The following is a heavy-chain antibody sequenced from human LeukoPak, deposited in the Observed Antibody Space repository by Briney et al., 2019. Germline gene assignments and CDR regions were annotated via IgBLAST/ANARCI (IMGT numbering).Heavy chain of an antibody. D-gene: IGHD3-22*01. Sequence: PSETLSLSCTVSGGSISRYYWSWIRQPPEKGLEWIGNIYYCGGTNYNPSLKSRITISVDTFKNQFSLNLTSVTAADTAIYYCARSYYDSSGYYDYWGQGTLVTVSS. V-gene: IGHV4-59*08. J-gene: IGHJ4*02. CDR2: IYYCGGT. CDR3: ARSYYDSSGYYDY. CDR1: GGSISRYY.